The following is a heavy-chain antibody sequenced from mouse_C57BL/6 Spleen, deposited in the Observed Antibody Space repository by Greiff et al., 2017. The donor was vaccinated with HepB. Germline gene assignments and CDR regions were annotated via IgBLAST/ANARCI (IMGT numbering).Heavy chain of an antibody. D-gene: IGHD2-1*01. CDR2: IDPSDSYT. J-gene: IGHJ2*01. V-gene: IGHV1-59*01. Sequence: QVQLQQPGAELVRPGTSVKLSCKASGYTFTSYWMHWVKQRPGQGLEWIGVIDPSDSYTNYNQKFKGKATLTVDTSSSTAYLQLSSLTSEDSAVDYCARSRGNWDYWGQGTTLTVSS. CDR1: GYTFTSYW. CDR3: ARSRGNWDY.